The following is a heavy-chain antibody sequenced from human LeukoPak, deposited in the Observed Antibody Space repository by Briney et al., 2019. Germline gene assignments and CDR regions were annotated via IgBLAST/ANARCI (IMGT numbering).Heavy chain of an antibody. Sequence: GGSLRLSCAASGFTFSSYWMNWVRQTPGKGLEWVANIKQDGSNKYYADSVKGRFTISRDNSKNTLYLQMNSLRAEDTAVYYCASIQATYYYDSSGYYEGPVDYWGQGTLVTVSS. J-gene: IGHJ4*02. CDR3: ASIQATYYYDSSGYYEGPVDY. V-gene: IGHV3-7*01. CDR2: IKQDGSNK. D-gene: IGHD3-22*01. CDR1: GFTFSSYW.